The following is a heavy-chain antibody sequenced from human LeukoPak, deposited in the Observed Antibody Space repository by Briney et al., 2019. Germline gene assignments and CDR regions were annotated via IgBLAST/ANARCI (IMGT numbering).Heavy chain of an antibody. V-gene: IGHV1-18*01. Sequence: ASVKVSCKASGYTFTSYGISWVRQAPGQGLEWMGWISAYNGNTNYAQKLQGRVTMTTDTSTSTAYMELRSLRSDDTAVYYCARVPVVWGRIGAYYFDYWGQGTLVTVSS. D-gene: IGHD3-16*01. CDR1: GYTFTSYG. CDR3: ARVPVVWGRIGAYYFDY. CDR2: ISAYNGNT. J-gene: IGHJ4*02.